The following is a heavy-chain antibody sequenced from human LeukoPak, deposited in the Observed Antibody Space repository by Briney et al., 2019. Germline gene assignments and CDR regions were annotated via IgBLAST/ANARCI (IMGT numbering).Heavy chain of an antibody. J-gene: IGHJ5*02. CDR2: ISAYNGNT. CDR3: ARLALLGGGSGTHPQRWFDP. CDR1: GYTFTSFG. V-gene: IGHV1-18*01. Sequence: AASVKVSCKASGYTFTSFGISWVRQAPGQGLEWMGWISAYNGNTNYAQKLQGRVTMTTDTSTSTAYMELRGLRSDDTAVYYCARLALLGGGSGTHPQRWFDPWGQGTLVTVSS. D-gene: IGHD3-10*01.